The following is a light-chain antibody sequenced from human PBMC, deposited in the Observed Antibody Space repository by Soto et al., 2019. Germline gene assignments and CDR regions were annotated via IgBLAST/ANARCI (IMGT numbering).Light chain of an antibody. V-gene: IGLV2-14*01. CDR2: DVS. Sequence: QSALTQPASVSGSPGQSITISCTGTSSDVGGYNYVSWYQQHPGKAPKLMIYDVSNRPSGVSNRFSGSKSGNTASLTISGLQAEDEADYSCSSYTSMFVFGTGTKLTVL. J-gene: IGLJ1*01. CDR3: SSYTSMFV. CDR1: SSDVGGYNY.